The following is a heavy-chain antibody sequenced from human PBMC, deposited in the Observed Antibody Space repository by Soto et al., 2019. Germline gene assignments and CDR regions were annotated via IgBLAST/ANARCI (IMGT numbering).Heavy chain of an antibody. CDR3: ARDSRSPYDILTGYYKYYYGMDV. Sequence: ASVKVSGKASGGTFSSYAISWVRQAPGQGLEWMGGIIPIFGTANYAQKFQGRVTITADESTSTAYMELSSLRSEDTAVYYCARDSRSPYDILTGYYKYYYGMDVWGQGTTVTVSS. D-gene: IGHD3-9*01. CDR2: IIPIFGTA. CDR1: GGTFSSYA. V-gene: IGHV1-69*13. J-gene: IGHJ6*02.